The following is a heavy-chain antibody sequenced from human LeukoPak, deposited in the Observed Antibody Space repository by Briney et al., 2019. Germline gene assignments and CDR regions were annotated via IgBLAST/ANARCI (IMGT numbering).Heavy chain of an antibody. CDR2: ISWNSGSI. D-gene: IGHD6-19*01. J-gene: IGHJ4*02. CDR3: AKGSYAVAGRFDY. CDR1: GFTFDGYA. V-gene: IGHV3-9*01. Sequence: PGRSLRLSCAASGFTFDGYAMHWVRQAPGKGLEWVSGISWNSGSIGYADSVKGRFTISRDNAKNSLYLQMNSLRAEDTALYYCAKGSYAVAGRFDYWGQGTLVTVSS.